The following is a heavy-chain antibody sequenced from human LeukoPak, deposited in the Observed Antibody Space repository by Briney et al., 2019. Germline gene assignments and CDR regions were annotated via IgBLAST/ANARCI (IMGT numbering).Heavy chain of an antibody. CDR2: IIPIYGTA. CDR1: VATFSSYA. J-gene: IGHJ4*01. CDR3: ASRFAGYSSGSYHY. Sequence: SEKVSCKASVATFSSYAICWVRHAPGQGLEWLGGIIPIYGTANYAQKFQGRVTITTDESTSTAYMELSSLRAEDTAVYYCASRFAGYSSGSYHYWGQGTLVTVSS. V-gene: IGHV1-69*05. D-gene: IGHD6-19*01.